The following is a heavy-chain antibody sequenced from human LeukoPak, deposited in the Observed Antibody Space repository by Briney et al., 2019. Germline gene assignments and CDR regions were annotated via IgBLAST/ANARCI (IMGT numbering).Heavy chain of an antibody. CDR3: ARGQNLRVGAPPGY. CDR2: INPNSGGT. Sequence: ASVKVSCKASGYTFTGYYMHWVRQAPGQGLEWMAWINPNSGGTNYAQKFQGRVTMTRDTSISTAYMELSRLRSDDTAVYYCARGQNLRVGAPPGYWGQGTLATVSS. J-gene: IGHJ4*02. CDR1: GYTFTGYY. V-gene: IGHV1-2*02. D-gene: IGHD1-26*01.